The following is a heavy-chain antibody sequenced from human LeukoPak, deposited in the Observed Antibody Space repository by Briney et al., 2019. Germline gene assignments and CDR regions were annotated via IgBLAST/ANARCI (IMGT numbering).Heavy chain of an antibody. CDR3: APRKGGDYFPY. Sequence: SVKVSCKASGFTFTSPAMQWVRQARGQRLEWIGWIVVGSGNTNYAQKFQERVTITRDMSTSTAYMELSSLGSEDTAVYYCAPRKGGDYFPYWGQGTLVTVSS. V-gene: IGHV1-58*02. D-gene: IGHD2-21*01. CDR1: GFTFTSPA. CDR2: IVVGSGNT. J-gene: IGHJ4*02.